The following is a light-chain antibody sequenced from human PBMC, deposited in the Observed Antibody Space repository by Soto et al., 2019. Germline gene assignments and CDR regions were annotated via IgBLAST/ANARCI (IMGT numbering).Light chain of an antibody. V-gene: IGKV4-1*01. J-gene: IGKJ2*01. CDR1: QNILHNSNNKNY. Sequence: DIVMTQSPDSLAVSLGERATINCKSSQNILHNSNNKNYLAWYQQKPGQPPKLLIYWASTRESGVPDRFSGSGSGTDFTLPINSLQAEDVAIYYCHQYYSSPPMYTFGQGTKPEIK. CDR3: HQYYSSPPMYT. CDR2: WAS.